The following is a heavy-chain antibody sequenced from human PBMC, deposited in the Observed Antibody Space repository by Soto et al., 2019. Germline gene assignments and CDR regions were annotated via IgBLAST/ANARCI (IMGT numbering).Heavy chain of an antibody. J-gene: IGHJ4*02. V-gene: IGHV4-34*01. Sequence: SEALSHTCAVYGGSFSGYYWTWIRQPPGTGLEWIGEINHSGSTNYNPSLKSRVTISVDTSKNQFSLKLTSVTAADTAVYYCAREKITGLFDYWGQGTLVTVS. CDR1: GGSFSGYY. CDR3: AREKITGLFDY. CDR2: INHSGST. D-gene: IGHD1-1*01.